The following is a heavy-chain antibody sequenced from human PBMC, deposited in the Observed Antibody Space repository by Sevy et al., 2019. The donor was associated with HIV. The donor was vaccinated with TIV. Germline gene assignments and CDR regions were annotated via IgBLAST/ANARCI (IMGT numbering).Heavy chain of an antibody. J-gene: IGHJ4*02. CDR1: GFTFSSHS. D-gene: IGHD3-22*01. CDR3: ARVPPYYDSNVSDF. Sequence: GGSLRLSCAASGFTFSSHSMNWVRQTPGKGLEWISYISGTGNTIYYADSVKGRFTISRYNAKNSLYLQLKSLRDEDTAIYYCARVPPYYDSNVSDFWGQGSLVTVSS. CDR2: ISGTGNTI. V-gene: IGHV3-48*02.